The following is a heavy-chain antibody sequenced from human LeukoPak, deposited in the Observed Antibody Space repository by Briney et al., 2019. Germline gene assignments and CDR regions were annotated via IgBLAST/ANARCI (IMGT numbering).Heavy chain of an antibody. Sequence: ASVKVSCKASGYTFTGYYMHWVRQAPGQGLEWMGWINPNSGGTNYAQKFQGRVTMTRDTSISTAYMELSRLRSDDTAVYYCAPSAMVRGGGWFDPWGQGTLVTVFS. CDR1: GYTFTGYY. CDR2: INPNSGGT. CDR3: APSAMVRGGGWFDP. V-gene: IGHV1-2*02. D-gene: IGHD3-10*01. J-gene: IGHJ5*02.